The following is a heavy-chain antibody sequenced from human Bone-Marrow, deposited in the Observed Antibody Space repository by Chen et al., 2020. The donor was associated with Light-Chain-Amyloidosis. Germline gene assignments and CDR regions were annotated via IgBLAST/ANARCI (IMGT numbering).Heavy chain of an antibody. Sequence: EAQLVESGGGLVQPGRSLRLSCAASGFPCDGFAMHWVRQAPGKGLEWVSGISWNSGIMGYAESVRGRFNISRDSAKNSLDLQMNSLRPEDTALYYCVKSFAPHWYYMDVWGKGTSVTVSS. J-gene: IGHJ6*03. D-gene: IGHD1-1*01. CDR2: ISWNSGIM. CDR3: VKSFAPHWYYMDV. CDR1: GFPCDGFA. V-gene: IGHV3-9*01.